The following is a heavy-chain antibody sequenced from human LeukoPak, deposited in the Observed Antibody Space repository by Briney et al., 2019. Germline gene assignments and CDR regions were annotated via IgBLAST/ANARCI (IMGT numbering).Heavy chain of an antibody. V-gene: IGHV4-34*01. CDR1: GGSFSGYY. D-gene: IGHD3-10*01. CDR2: INHSGST. Sequence: SETLSLTCAVYGGSFSGYYWSWIRQPPGKGLEWIGEINHSGSTNYNPSLKSRVTISVDTSKNQFSLKLSSVTAADTAEYYCARRGPMVRGVIGYYYGMDVWGQGTTVTVSS. CDR3: ARRGPMVRGVIGYYYGMDV. J-gene: IGHJ6*02.